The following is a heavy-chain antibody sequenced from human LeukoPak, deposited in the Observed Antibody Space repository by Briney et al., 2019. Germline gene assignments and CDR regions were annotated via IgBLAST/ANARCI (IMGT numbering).Heavy chain of an antibody. V-gene: IGHV4-4*07. CDR1: GGSISSYY. J-gene: IGHJ4*02. CDR3: ARERIGHSYGLYYFDY. Sequence: SETLSLTCTVSGGSISSYYWSWIRQPAGKGLEWIGRIYTSGSTNYNPSLKSRVTMSVDTSKNQFSLKLSSVTAADTAVYYCARERIGHSYGLYYFDYWGQGTLVTVSS. D-gene: IGHD5-18*01. CDR2: IYTSGST.